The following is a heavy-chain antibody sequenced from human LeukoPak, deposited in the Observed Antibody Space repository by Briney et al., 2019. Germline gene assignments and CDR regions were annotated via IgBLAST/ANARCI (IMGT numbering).Heavy chain of an antibody. CDR1: GFTVRSNY. CDR2: IYSTGTT. CDR3: AGASVVDAFDV. V-gene: IGHV3-66*01. Sequence: PGGSLRLSCAASGFTVRSNYMTWVRQAPGKGLEWVSVIYSTGTTYYADSVKGRFTISRHKSKNTLYLQMNSLRAEETAVYYCAGASVVDAFDVWGQGTLVIVSS. J-gene: IGHJ3*01. D-gene: IGHD2-21*01.